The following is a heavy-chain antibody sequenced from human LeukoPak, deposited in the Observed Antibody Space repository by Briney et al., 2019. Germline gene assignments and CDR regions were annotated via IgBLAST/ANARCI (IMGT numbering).Heavy chain of an antibody. D-gene: IGHD6-13*01. V-gene: IGHV3-30*01. CDR2: ISYDGTNK. CDR1: GFTFSSYP. J-gene: IGHJ5*02. Sequence: GRSLRLSCAASGFTFSSYPMHWVRQAPGKGLEWVTVISYDGTNKYYADSVKGRLTISRDNSKNTLYLQMNSLRAEDTAVYYCSRAFGYSSSWYVPLLENTWFDPWGQGTLVTVSA. CDR3: SRAFGYSSSWYVPLLENTWFDP.